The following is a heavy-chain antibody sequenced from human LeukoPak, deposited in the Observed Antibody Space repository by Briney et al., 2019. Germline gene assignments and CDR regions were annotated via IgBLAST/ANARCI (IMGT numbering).Heavy chain of an antibody. V-gene: IGHV3-48*04. D-gene: IGHD3-10*01. Sequence: GGSLRLSCAASGFTFDSYSMNWVRQAPGKGLEWVSYISSSSNTIYYADSVKGRFTISRDNAKNSLYLQMNSLRAEDTAVYYCARDLVRGDFDPWGQGTLVTVSS. CDR1: GFTFDSYS. CDR2: ISSSSNTI. CDR3: ARDLVRGDFDP. J-gene: IGHJ5*02.